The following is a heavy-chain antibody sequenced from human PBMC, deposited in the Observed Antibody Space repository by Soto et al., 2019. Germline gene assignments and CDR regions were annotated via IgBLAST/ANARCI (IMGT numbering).Heavy chain of an antibody. CDR1: GFTFSSYG. Sequence: GGSLRLSCAASGFTFSSYGMHWVRQAPGKGLECVALIWSDGSNTYYADSVKGRFTISRDGSKNTLYLQMNSLRAEDTAVYYCAREGYSSNWDSYYSGMDVWGQGTTVTVSS. V-gene: IGHV3-33*01. CDR2: IWSDGSNT. J-gene: IGHJ6*02. CDR3: AREGYSSNWDSYYSGMDV. D-gene: IGHD6-13*01.